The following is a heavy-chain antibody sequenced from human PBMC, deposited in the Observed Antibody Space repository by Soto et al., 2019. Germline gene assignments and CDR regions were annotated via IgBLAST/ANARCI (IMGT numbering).Heavy chain of an antibody. CDR3: TTYYDILTGYYKRGDY. J-gene: IGHJ4*03. D-gene: IGHD3-9*01. CDR1: GFTFSNAW. Sequence: GGSLRLSCAASGFTFSNAWMSWVRQAPGKGLEWVGRIKSKTDGGTTDYAAPVKGRFTISRDDSKNTLYLQMNSLKTEDVAVYYCTTYYDILTGYYKRGDYWGQGTMVTVSS. CDR2: IKSKTDGGTT. V-gene: IGHV3-15*01.